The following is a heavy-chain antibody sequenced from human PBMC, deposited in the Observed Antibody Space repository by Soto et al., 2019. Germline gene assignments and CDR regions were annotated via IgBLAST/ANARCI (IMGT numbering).Heavy chain of an antibody. D-gene: IGHD1-1*01. CDR3: ARDATTVESYYYYGMDV. CDR1: GGSISSYY. V-gene: IGHV4-59*01. CDR2: IYYSGST. Sequence: QVQLQESGPGLVKPSETLSLTCTVSGGSISSYYWSWIRQPPGKGLEWIGYIYYSGSTNYNPSLQSPVTISADPAKNPFSLKLSSVTAADTAVYYCARDATTVESYYYYGMDVWGQGTTVTVSS. J-gene: IGHJ6*02.